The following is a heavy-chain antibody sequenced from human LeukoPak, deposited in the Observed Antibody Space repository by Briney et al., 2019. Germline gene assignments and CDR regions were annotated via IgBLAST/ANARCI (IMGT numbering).Heavy chain of an antibody. CDR1: SGSISRYD. Sequence: KPSETLSLTCTVSSGSISRYDWSWIRQPAGKGLEWIGRIFTSGSPNYNPSLKSRVTMSVDTSKNQFSLKLSSVTAADTAVYYCARLTSSWYQDWYFDLWGRDTLVTVSS. V-gene: IGHV4-4*07. J-gene: IGHJ2*01. CDR3: ARLTSSWYQDWYFDL. CDR2: IFTSGSP. D-gene: IGHD6-13*01.